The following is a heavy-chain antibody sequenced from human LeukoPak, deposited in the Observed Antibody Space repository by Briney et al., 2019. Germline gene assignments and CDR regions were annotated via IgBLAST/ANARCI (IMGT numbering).Heavy chain of an antibody. J-gene: IGHJ4*02. V-gene: IGHV3-43*01. CDR1: GFTFDDYT. CDR3: ATLILYDSSGFEPSPKGFDY. CDR2: ISWDGGST. Sequence: GGSLRLSCAASGFTFDDYTMHWVRQAPGKGLEWVSLISWDGGSTYYADSVKGRSTISRDNSKNSLYLQMNSLRTEDTALYYCATLILYDSSGFEPSPKGFDYWGQGTLVTVSS. D-gene: IGHD3-22*01.